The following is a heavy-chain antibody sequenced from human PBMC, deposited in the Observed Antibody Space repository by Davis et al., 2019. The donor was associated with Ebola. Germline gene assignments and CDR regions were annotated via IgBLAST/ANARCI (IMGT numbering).Heavy chain of an antibody. CDR3: ASWGVRGERDY. Sequence: AASVKVSCKVSGYTLTELSMHWVRQAPGQGLEWMGIINPSGGSTSYAQKFQGRVTMTEDTSTDTAYMELSSLRSEDTAVYYCASWGVRGERDYWGQGTLVTVSS. D-gene: IGHD3-10*01. V-gene: IGHV1-24*01. CDR1: GYTLTELS. J-gene: IGHJ4*02. CDR2: INPSGGST.